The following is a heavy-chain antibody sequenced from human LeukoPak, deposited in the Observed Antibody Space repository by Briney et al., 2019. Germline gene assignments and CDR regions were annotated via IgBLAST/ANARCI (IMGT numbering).Heavy chain of an antibody. D-gene: IGHD3-10*01. V-gene: IGHV1-8*01. J-gene: IGHJ6*02. CDR3: ARGLMVRGVIDYYYNGMDV. Sequence: ASVTVSCTASGYTFTSYDINWVRQAPGQGLEWMGRMNHNSGNAGYAQKFQGRVTLTSNTYISTTYMELSSLRSEDTAVYYCARGLMVRGVIDYYYNGMDVWGQGTTVTVSS. CDR2: MNHNSGNA. CDR1: GYTFTSYD.